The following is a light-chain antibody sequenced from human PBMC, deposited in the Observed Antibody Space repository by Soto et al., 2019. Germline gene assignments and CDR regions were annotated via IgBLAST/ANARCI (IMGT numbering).Light chain of an antibody. Sequence: EIVRAQSPATLSVSPGERATLSCMASQSVSSNLAWYQQKPGQAPRLLIYGASTRATGIPARFSGSGSGKEFTLTISSLQSADFAVYYCQQYNNWPPWTFGPGTKVDIK. V-gene: IGKV3-15*01. CDR1: QSVSSN. CDR3: QQYNNWPPWT. CDR2: GAS. J-gene: IGKJ1*01.